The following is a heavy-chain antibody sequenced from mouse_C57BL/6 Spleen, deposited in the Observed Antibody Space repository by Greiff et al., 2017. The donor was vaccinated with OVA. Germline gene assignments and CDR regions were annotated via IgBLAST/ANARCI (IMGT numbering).Heavy chain of an antibody. Sequence: EVKLMESGAELVRPGASVKLSCTASGFNIKDYYMHWVKQRPEQGLEWIGRIDPEDGDTEYAPKFQGKATMTADTSSNTAYLQLSSLTSEDTAVYYCTTHLLPTAGYYFDYWGQGTTLTVSS. CDR2: IDPEDGDT. CDR3: TTHLLPTAGYYFDY. CDR1: GFNIKDYY. D-gene: IGHD1-1*01. V-gene: IGHV14-1*01. J-gene: IGHJ2*01.